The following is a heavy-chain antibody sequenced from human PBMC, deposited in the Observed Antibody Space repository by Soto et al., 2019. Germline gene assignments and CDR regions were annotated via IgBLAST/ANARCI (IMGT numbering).Heavy chain of an antibody. CDR1: GYTFISYG. CDR2: ISPYNGKT. Sequence: QVQLVQSGAEVKKTGASVEVSCKASGYTFISYGISWVRQAPGQGLEWMGWISPYNGKTYNAQKFQGRITMTTDTXXXXXXXXXXXXXXXXXXXXXXXXXXXXTXWLGLLATGAHGVEIDSWGQGTLVTVXS. D-gene: IGHD7-27*01. J-gene: IGHJ4*02. CDR3: XXXXXXTXWLGLLATGAHGVEIDS. V-gene: IGHV1-18*01.